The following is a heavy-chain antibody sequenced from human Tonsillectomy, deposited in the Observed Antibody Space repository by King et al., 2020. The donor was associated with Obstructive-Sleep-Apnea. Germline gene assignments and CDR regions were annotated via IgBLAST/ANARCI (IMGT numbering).Heavy chain of an antibody. J-gene: IGHJ3*02. D-gene: IGHD4-17*01. Sequence: VQLQESGGGLVQPGGSLRLSCAASGFTFSSYAMSWVRQAPGKGLEWVSGISGSGGRTDYADSVKGRFTISRDNSKNTLYLEMNSLRAEDTAVYYCAKASDYDDYGNAFDIWGQGTMVTVSS. CDR2: ISGSGGRT. CDR3: AKASDYDDYGNAFDI. CDR1: GFTFSSYA. V-gene: IGHV3-23*01.